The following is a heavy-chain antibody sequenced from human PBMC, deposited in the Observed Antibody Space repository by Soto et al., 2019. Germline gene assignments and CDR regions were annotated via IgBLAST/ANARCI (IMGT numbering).Heavy chain of an antibody. Sequence: QVQLQESGPGLVKPSQTLTLTCSVSGGSIDTGGFYWSWARQLPGKGLQWIGYIYYTGAAYYNPALSCRVVISLDTSANQFSLSLTSLTAADTAVYYCASGTFHDMSFYSWGQRRLVTVAS. CDR3: ASGTFHDMSFYS. J-gene: IGHJ4*02. V-gene: IGHV4-31*03. CDR2: IYYTGAA. CDR1: GGSIDTGGFY.